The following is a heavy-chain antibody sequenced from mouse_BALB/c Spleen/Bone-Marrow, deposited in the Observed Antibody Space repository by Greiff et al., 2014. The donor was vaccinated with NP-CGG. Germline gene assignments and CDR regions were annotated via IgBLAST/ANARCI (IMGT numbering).Heavy chain of an antibody. CDR2: IWGDGNT. V-gene: IGHV2-6-7*01. J-gene: IGHJ1*01. D-gene: IGHD2-4*01. Sequence: VKLEESGPGLVAPSQSLSITCTVSGFSLTGYGVNWVRQPPGKGLEWLGMIWGDGNTDYNSDLKSRLSISKDNSKSQVFLKMNSLQTDDTARYYCARVYYDYDWWYFDVWGAGTTVTVSP. CDR3: ARVYYDYDWWYFDV. CDR1: GFSLTGYG.